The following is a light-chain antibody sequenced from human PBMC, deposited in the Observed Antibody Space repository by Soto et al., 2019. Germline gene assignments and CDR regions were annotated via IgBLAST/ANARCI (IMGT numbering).Light chain of an antibody. CDR1: QSINSA. J-gene: IGKJ4*01. V-gene: IGKV3-11*01. Sequence: EIVLTQSPVTLSLSPGERATLSCRASQSINSALAWYQQKPGQAPRLLIYDASKRATDIPARFSGSGSGIGFTYTIRRLEPENFAVYYCQQFKNWPLTFGGGNKVAI. CDR3: QQFKNWPLT. CDR2: DAS.